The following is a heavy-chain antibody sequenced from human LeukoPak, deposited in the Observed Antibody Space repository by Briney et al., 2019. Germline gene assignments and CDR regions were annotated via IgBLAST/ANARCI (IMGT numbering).Heavy chain of an antibody. V-gene: IGHV1-2*02. Sequence: ASVNLLYGSSGYTYRYFYIHGAPDDSSRGLVDVGWITPKSGDTYSPQRFQGRVTMTRDASISTAYMELSSLRSDDTAVYFCARVRLADERAWAYWGQGTLVTVSS. J-gene: IGHJ4*02. CDR2: ITPKSGDT. CDR1: GYTYRYFY. D-gene: IGHD3-3*02. CDR3: ARVRLADERAWAY.